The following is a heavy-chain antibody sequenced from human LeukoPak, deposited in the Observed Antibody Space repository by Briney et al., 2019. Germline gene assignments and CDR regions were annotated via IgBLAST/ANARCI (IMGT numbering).Heavy chain of an antibody. CDR3: ARALWFGELDQDYFDY. V-gene: IGHV4-59*12. J-gene: IGHJ4*02. CDR2: IYYSGST. Sequence: SETLSLTCTVSGGSISSYYWSWIRQPPGKGLEWIGYIYYSGSTNYNPSLKSRVTISVDTSKNQFSLKLSSVTAADTAVYYCARALWFGELDQDYFDYWGQGTLVTVSS. D-gene: IGHD3-10*01. CDR1: GGSISSYY.